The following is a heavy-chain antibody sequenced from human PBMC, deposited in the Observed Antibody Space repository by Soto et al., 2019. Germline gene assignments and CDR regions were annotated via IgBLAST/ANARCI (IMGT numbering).Heavy chain of an antibody. J-gene: IGHJ4*02. CDR2: IIPIFGTA. V-gene: IGHV1-69*01. Sequence: QVQLVQSGAELKKPGSSVRVSCKASGGTFSSYSFNWVRQAPGQGLEWMGEIIPIFGTANYAQKFQGRVTITADESTSTAYMELSSLRSEDTAVYYCARDGGRHSGGIDYWGQGTLVTVSS. D-gene: IGHD1-26*01. CDR1: GGTFSSYS. CDR3: ARDGGRHSGGIDY.